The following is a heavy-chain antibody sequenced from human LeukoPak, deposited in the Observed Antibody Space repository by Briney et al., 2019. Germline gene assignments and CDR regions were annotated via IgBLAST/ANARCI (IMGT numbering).Heavy chain of an antibody. Sequence: GGSLRLSCAASGFICSNVYMSWVRQAPGKGLEWVGRIKSKTDGGTTDYAAPVKGRFTISRDDSKNTLYLQMNSLKIEDTAGYYCTTDRGITARPIFDSWGQGTLLTAST. CDR2: IKSKTDGGTT. CDR1: GFICSNVY. J-gene: IGHJ4*02. D-gene: IGHD6-6*01. V-gene: IGHV3-15*01. CDR3: TTDRGITARPIFDS.